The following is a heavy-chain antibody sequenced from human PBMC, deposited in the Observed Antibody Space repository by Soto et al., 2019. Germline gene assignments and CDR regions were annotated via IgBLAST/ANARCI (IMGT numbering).Heavy chain of an antibody. J-gene: IGHJ4*02. CDR3: SRDLEMATITDDY. D-gene: IGHD5-12*01. Sequence: QVQLVQSGAEVKKPGASVKASCKASGYTFTSYYMHWVRQAPGQGLEWMGIINPSGGSTSYAQKFRGGVTMTRDTSTSTVYMELSSLRSEDTAVYYCSRDLEMATITDDYWGQGTLVTVSS. CDR2: INPSGGST. CDR1: GYTFTSYY. V-gene: IGHV1-46*01.